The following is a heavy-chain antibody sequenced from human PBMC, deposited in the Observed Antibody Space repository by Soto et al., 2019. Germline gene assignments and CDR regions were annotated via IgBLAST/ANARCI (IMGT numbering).Heavy chain of an antibody. J-gene: IGHJ2*01. V-gene: IGHV1-69*12. CDR3: ARGNHRWLQLWYFDL. Sequence: QVQLVQSGAEVKKPGSSVTVSCKASGGTFSSYTISWVRQAPGQGLEWMGGIIPIFGTANYAQKFQGRVTVTEDESTSTAYMELSSLRSEDKGVYYCARGNHRWLQLWYFDLWGRGTLVTVSS. CDR1: GGTFSSYT. CDR2: IIPIFGTA. D-gene: IGHD5-12*01.